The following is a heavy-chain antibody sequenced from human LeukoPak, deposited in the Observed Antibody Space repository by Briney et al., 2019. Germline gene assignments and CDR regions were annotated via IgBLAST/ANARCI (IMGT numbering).Heavy chain of an antibody. CDR1: GGTFSSYA. Sequence: SVKVSCKASGGTFSSYAISWVRQAPGQGLEWMGGIIPIFGTANYAQKFQGRVTITADESTSTAYMELSSLRSEDTAVYYCATRMVRGVIIPGGDYYYGMDAWGKGTTVTVSP. D-gene: IGHD3-10*01. V-gene: IGHV1-69*13. CDR2: IIPIFGTA. J-gene: IGHJ6*04. CDR3: ATRMVRGVIIPGGDYYYGMDA.